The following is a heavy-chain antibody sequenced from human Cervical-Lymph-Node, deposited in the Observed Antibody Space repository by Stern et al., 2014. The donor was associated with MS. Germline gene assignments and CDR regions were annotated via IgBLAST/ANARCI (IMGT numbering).Heavy chain of an antibody. CDR1: GGSINTNNW. V-gene: IGHV4-4*02. Sequence: QVQLQESGPGLVKPSGTLSLTCAVSGGSINTNNWWIWVRQSPGSGLEWIGEIYHSGTTNYNPALKSRVTISVDKYKNQFSLKLSSVTAADTAVYFCARDWEVGVYYSTLKHWGQGTLVTVSS. CDR2: IYHSGTT. CDR3: ARDWEVGVYYSTLKH. D-gene: IGHD5/OR15-5a*01. J-gene: IGHJ4*02.